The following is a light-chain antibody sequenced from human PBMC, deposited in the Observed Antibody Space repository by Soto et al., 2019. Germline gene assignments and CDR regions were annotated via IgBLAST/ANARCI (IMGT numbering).Light chain of an antibody. CDR2: DVS. CDR1: SSDVGGYNY. Sequence: QSALTQPASVSGSPGQSITISCTGTSSDVGGYNYVSWYQQHPGKAPKLMIYDVSNRPSGVSNRFSGYKSGNTASLTISGLQAEDEADYYCSSYTSSSTYVFGTWTQLTVL. CDR3: SSYTSSSTYV. V-gene: IGLV2-14*01. J-gene: IGLJ1*01.